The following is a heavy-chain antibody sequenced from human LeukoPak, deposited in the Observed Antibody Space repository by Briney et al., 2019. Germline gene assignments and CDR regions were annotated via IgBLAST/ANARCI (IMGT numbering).Heavy chain of an antibody. D-gene: IGHD2-15*01. CDR1: GGTFSSYA. J-gene: IGHJ4*02. CDR3: ATGYCSGGSCYPAGVY. Sequence: ASVKLSCKAFGGTFSSYAISWVRQVPGQGLEWMGRIIPILGIANYAQKFQGRVTITADKSTSTAYMELSSLRSEDTAVYYCATGYCSGGSCYPAGVYWGQGTLVTVSS. CDR2: IIPILGIA. V-gene: IGHV1-69*04.